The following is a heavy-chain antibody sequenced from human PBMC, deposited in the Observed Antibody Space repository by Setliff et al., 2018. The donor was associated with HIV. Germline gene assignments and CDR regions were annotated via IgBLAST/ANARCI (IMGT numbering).Heavy chain of an antibody. CDR1: GFTFSNYA. CDR2: ISGSGGST. J-gene: IGHJ6*03. CDR3: ARDRHSSSWYGDYYYYYMDV. Sequence: GGSLRLSCAASGFTFSNYAMSWVRQAPGKGLEWVSGISGSGGSTYYVDSVKGRFTISRDNSKNTLYLQMNSLGAADTAVYYCARDRHSSSWYGDYYYYYMDVWGKGTTVTVSS. V-gene: IGHV3-23*01. D-gene: IGHD6-13*01.